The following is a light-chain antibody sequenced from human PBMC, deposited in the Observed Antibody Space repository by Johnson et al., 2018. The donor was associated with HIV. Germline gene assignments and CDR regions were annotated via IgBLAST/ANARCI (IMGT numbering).Light chain of an antibody. J-gene: IGLJ1*01. Sequence: QSVLAQPPSVSAAPGQKVTISCSGSSSNIGNNYVSWYQQLPGTAPKLLIYDNNKRPSGIPDRFSGSKSGTSATLGITGLQTRDEADYYCGTWDSSLSALWVFGTGTKVTVL. CDR3: GTWDSSLSALWV. CDR1: SSNIGNNY. CDR2: DNN. V-gene: IGLV1-51*01.